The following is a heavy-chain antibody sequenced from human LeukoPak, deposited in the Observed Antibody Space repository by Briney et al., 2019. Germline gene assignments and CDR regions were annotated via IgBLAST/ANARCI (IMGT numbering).Heavy chain of an antibody. J-gene: IGHJ3*02. D-gene: IGHD1-26*01. V-gene: IGHV3-53*01. CDR2: IRSDGST. Sequence: GGSLRLSCTASGFTVSSNYMSWVRQAPGKGLEWVSVIRSDGSTNHADSVKGRSTISRDNSKNTLYLQMNNLRAEDTAMYYCARGMYSGMYNAAFGIWGQGTKVTVSS. CDR1: GFTVSSNY. CDR3: ARGMYSGMYNAAFGI.